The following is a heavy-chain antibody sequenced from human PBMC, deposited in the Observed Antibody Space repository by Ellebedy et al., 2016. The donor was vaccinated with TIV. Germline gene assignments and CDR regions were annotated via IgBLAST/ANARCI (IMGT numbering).Heavy chain of an antibody. V-gene: IGHV4-34*01. J-gene: IGHJ5*02. Sequence: SETLSLXXTVSGGSISSYYWSWIRQPPGKGLEWIGEINHSGSTNYNPSLKSRVTISVDTSKNQFSLKLSSVTAADTAVYYCARVHYGSGVPPWFDPWGQGTLVTVSS. CDR3: ARVHYGSGVPPWFDP. CDR2: INHSGST. CDR1: GGSISSYY. D-gene: IGHD3-10*01.